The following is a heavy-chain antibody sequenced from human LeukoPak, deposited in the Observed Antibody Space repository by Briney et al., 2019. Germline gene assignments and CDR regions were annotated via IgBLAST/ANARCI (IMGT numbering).Heavy chain of an antibody. CDR2: INHSGST. V-gene: IGHV4-34*01. D-gene: IGHD6-13*01. J-gene: IGHJ4*02. CDR1: GGSFSGYY. CDR3: ARGRRRQPAPHDY. Sequence: SETLSLTCAVYGGSFSGYYWSWIRQPPGKGLEWIGEINHSGSTNYNPSLKSRVTISVDTSKNQFSLKLSSVTAADTAVYYCARGRRRQPAPHDYGGQGTLVTVSS.